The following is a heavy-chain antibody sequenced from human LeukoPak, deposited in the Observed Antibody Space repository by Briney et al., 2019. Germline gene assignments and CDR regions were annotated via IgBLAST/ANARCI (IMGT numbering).Heavy chain of an antibody. Sequence: SETLSLTFPVSGGSISSSSYYWGWIRQPPGKGLEWIGRIYYSGSTYYNPSLKSRVTISVDTSKNQFSLKLSSVTAADTAVYYCAGYCSSTSCYADWFDPWGQGTLVTVSS. CDR3: AGYCSSTSCYADWFDP. D-gene: IGHD2-2*01. CDR2: IYYSGST. V-gene: IGHV4-39*01. J-gene: IGHJ5*02. CDR1: GGSISSSSYY.